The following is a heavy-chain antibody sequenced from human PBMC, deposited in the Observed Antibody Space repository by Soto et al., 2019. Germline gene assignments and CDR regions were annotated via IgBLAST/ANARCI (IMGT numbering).Heavy chain of an antibody. CDR1: GDSVSIKSAA. D-gene: IGHD5-18*01. CDR3: ARDPGYSLDD. Sequence: SQTLSLTCAISGDSVSIKSAAWNWIRQSPSRGLEWLGRTYYRSKWYYDYADSVKSRITINSDTSKNQFSLQLNSVTPEDTAVYYCARDPGYSLDDWGQGTLVTVSS. CDR2: TYYRSKWYY. J-gene: IGHJ4*02. V-gene: IGHV6-1*01.